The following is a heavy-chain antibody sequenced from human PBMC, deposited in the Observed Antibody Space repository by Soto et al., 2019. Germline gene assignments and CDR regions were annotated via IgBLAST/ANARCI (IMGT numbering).Heavy chain of an antibody. CDR2: IYWDDYK. CDR1: GFSLSTSGGG. Sequence: QITLKESGPTLVKPSQTLTLTCTFSGFSLSTSGGGVGWIRQPPGKALELLALIYWDDYKRYSPSLKSRLTITKATSKNQVVLTLTNVAPVDTATYYCAPMRVTMIVGAGHFHHCGQGTLVTVSS. J-gene: IGHJ1*01. D-gene: IGHD3-22*01. V-gene: IGHV2-5*02. CDR3: APMRVTMIVGAGHFHH.